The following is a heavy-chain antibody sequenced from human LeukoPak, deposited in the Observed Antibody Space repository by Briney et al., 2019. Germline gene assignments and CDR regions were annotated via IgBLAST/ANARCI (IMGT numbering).Heavy chain of an antibody. V-gene: IGHV4-4*07. D-gene: IGHD1-26*01. CDR1: GGSISSYY. CDR2: IYTSGST. CDR3: AKELSGSSDAFDI. Sequence: PSETLSLTCTVSGGSISSYYWSWIRQPAGKGLEWIGRIYTSGSTNYNPSLKSRFTISVDKSRNQFSLKLSSVTAADTAVYYCAKELSGSSDAFDIWGQGTMVTVSS. J-gene: IGHJ3*02.